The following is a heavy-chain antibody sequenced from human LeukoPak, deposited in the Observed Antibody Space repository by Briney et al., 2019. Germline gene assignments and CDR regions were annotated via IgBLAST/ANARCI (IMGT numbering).Heavy chain of an antibody. CDR2: INHSGST. V-gene: IGHV4-34*01. CDR3: AGGGIGYCSSTSCRRWFDP. CDR1: GGSFSGYY. Sequence: SETLSLTCAVYGGSFSGYYWSWIRQPPGKGLEWIGEINHSGSTNYNPSLKSRVTISVDTSKNQFSLKLSSVTAADTAVYYCAGGGIGYCSSTSCRRWFDPWGQGTLVTVSS. J-gene: IGHJ5*02. D-gene: IGHD2-2*01.